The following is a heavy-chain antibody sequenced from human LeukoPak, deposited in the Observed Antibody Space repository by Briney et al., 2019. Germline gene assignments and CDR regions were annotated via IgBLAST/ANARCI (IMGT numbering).Heavy chain of an antibody. D-gene: IGHD3-3*01. Sequence: GGSLRLSCAASGFTFSNYWMSWVRQAPGKGLEWVANIKKDGSEKYYVDSVKGRFTISRDNAKNSLYLQLNSLRADDTAVYYCARARSGYYSDYWGQGTLATVSS. CDR2: IKKDGSEK. CDR3: ARARSGYYSDY. J-gene: IGHJ4*02. CDR1: GFTFSNYW. V-gene: IGHV3-7*04.